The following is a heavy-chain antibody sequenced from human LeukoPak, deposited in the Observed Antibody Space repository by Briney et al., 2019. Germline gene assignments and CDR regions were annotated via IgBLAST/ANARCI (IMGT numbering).Heavy chain of an antibody. D-gene: IGHD3-22*01. CDR1: GFTFNTYN. Sequence: GGSLRLSCAGSGFTFNTYNMKWVRQAPGKGLEWVSSINSSSSYIYYPHSVKGRFTISRDNAKNSLYLQMNSLIAQDTGVYYCARLYDGSAYHADHFDYWGQGTLVIVSS. CDR2: INSSSSYI. CDR3: ARLYDGSAYHADHFDY. V-gene: IGHV3-21*01. J-gene: IGHJ4*02.